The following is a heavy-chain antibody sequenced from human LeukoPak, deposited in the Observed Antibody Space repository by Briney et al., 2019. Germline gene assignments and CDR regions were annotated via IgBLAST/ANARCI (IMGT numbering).Heavy chain of an antibody. J-gene: IGHJ5*02. CDR2: ISYSETT. Sequence: SETLSLTCTVSGGSISSFYWSWIRQPPGKGLEYIGYISYSETTSYNPSLKSRVTISVDTSKNQFSLKLTSVTAADTAVYYCARRRCSSTACWFDPWGQGTLVTVSS. CDR3: ARRRCSSTACWFDP. V-gene: IGHV4-59*01. D-gene: IGHD2-2*01. CDR1: GGSISSFY.